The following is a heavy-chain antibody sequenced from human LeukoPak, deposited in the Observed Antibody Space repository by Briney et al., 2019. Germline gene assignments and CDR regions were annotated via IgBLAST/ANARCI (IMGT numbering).Heavy chain of an antibody. CDR2: INSDGSST. D-gene: IGHD3-3*01. CDR1: GFTFSSYW. Sequence: GGSLRLSCAASGFTFSSYWMHWVRQAPGKGLVWVSRINSDGSSTSYADSVKGRFTISRDNAKNTLYLQMNSLRAEDTVLYYCAKSMRGYYRFDYWGQGTLVTVSS. V-gene: IGHV3-74*01. CDR3: AKSMRGYYRFDY. J-gene: IGHJ4*02.